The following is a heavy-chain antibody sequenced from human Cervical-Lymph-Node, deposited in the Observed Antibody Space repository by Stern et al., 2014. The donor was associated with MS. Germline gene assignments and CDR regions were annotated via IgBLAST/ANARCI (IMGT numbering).Heavy chain of an antibody. Sequence: QVQLVQSGAEVKKPGASVKVSCKASGYTFTSYAMHWVRQAPGQRLEWMGWIYSGNGNTKYSQEFQGRVTITRDTSASTAYMELSRLRSEDTAVYYCARNRVWGGTDYWGQGTLVTVSS. V-gene: IGHV1-3*01. CDR3: ARNRVWGGTDY. CDR1: GYTFTSYA. CDR2: IYSGNGNT. D-gene: IGHD3-16*01. J-gene: IGHJ4*02.